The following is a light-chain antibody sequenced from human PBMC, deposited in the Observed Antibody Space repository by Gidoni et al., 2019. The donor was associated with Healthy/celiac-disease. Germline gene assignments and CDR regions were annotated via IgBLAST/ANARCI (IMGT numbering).Light chain of an antibody. J-gene: IGKJ1*01. CDR3: QQYNSYSPFWT. V-gene: IGKV1-5*01. Sequence: DIQMTQSPSTLSASVGDRVTITCRASQSISSWLAWYQQKPGKAPKLLIYDASSLESGVPSRFRGSGSGTEFTLTISSLQPDDFATYYCQQYNSYSPFWTFGQGSKVEIK. CDR1: QSISSW. CDR2: DAS.